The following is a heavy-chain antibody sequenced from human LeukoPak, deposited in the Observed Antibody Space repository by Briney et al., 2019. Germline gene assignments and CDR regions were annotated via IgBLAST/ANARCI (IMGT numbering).Heavy chain of an antibody. CDR2: IYYSGST. CDR3: ARELGIAATIDY. J-gene: IGHJ4*02. CDR1: GGSISSGDYY. D-gene: IGHD7-27*01. Sequence: SETLSLTCTVSGGSISSGDYYWSWIRQPPGKGLEWIGYIYYSGSTYYNPSLKSRVTISVDTSKNQFSLKLSSVTAADTAVYYCARELGIAATIDYWGQGTLVTVSS. V-gene: IGHV4-30-4*01.